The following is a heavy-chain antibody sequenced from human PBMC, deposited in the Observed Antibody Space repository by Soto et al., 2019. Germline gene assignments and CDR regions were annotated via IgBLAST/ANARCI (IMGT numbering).Heavy chain of an antibody. Sequence: QVQLQQWGAGLLKASETLSLTCVVSGGSFSGYFWTSIRQSPGRGLEWIGEISHSGSRNYNPAFQSRVIISVHSSKNHVSLKLSSVTAADSATYFCARGLAYDRPITVAEPFDSWGQGTLVTVSS. CDR3: ARGLAYDRPITVAEPFDS. V-gene: IGHV4-34*02. J-gene: IGHJ4*02. CDR2: ISHSGSR. CDR1: GGSFSGYF. D-gene: IGHD6-19*01.